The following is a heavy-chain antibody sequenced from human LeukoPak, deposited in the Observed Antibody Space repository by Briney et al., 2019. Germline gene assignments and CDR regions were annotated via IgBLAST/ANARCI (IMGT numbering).Heavy chain of an antibody. CDR1: RFSFSGYD. CDR2: ISYDGSRK. Sequence: GGSLRLSCRASRFSFSGYDMHWVRQAPGKGLEWVAVISYDGSRKYYGDSVKGRFTISRDNSESTLFLQMNSLRTDDTSVYFCAKYAYNWNAPDGFDMWGQGTMVIVSS. J-gene: IGHJ3*02. V-gene: IGHV3-30*18. D-gene: IGHD1-1*01. CDR3: AKYAYNWNAPDGFDM.